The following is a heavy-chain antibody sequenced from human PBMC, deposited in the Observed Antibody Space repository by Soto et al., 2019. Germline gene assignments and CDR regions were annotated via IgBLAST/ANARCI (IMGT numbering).Heavy chain of an antibody. Sequence: PSETLSLTCAVYGGSFSGYYWSWIRQPPGKGLEWIGEINHSGSTNYNPSLKSRVTISVDTSKNQFSLKLSSVTAADTAVYYCARWGAAGTFDYWGQGTLVTVSS. V-gene: IGHV4-34*01. CDR3: ARWGAAGTFDY. J-gene: IGHJ4*02. CDR2: INHSGST. CDR1: GGSFSGYY. D-gene: IGHD6-13*01.